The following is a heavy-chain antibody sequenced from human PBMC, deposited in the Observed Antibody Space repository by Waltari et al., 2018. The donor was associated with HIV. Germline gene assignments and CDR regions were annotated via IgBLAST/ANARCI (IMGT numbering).Heavy chain of an antibody. J-gene: IGHJ4*02. Sequence: EVQLVESGGGLVQPGGSLRLYCAASGFTFSSFCMSWVRQAAGKGLEWVANIKQVGREKYYGDSVNGRFTISRDNAENLLDLQMNSLRAEDTAVYYCARGGFYGSGSKVNWGQGTLVTVSS. CDR2: IKQVGREK. V-gene: IGHV3-7*04. CDR1: GFTFSSFC. D-gene: IGHD3-10*01. CDR3: ARGGFYGSGSKVN.